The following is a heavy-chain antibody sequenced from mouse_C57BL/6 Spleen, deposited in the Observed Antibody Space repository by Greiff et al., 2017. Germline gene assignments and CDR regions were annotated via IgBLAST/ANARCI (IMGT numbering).Heavy chain of an antibody. V-gene: IGHV1-69*01. CDR1: GYTFTSYW. CDR3: ARWGPDEDYFDY. Sequence: VQLQQPGAELVKPGASVKLSCKASGYTFTSYWMHWVKQRPGQGLEWIGEIDPSDSYTNYNQKFKGKSTLTVDKSSSTAYMQLSSLTSEDSAVYYCARWGPDEDYFDYWGQGTTLTVSS. CDR2: IDPSDSYT. J-gene: IGHJ2*01.